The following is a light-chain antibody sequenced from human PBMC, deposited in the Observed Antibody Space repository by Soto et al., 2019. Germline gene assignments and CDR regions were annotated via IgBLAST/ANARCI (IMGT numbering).Light chain of an antibody. J-gene: IGLJ1*01. CDR1: SSNIGSNY. CDR3: ASWDYSLSGSYV. V-gene: IGLV1-47*01. Sequence: QSVLTQPPSASGTPGQRVTISCSGSSSNIGSNYVYWYQQLPGTAPKLLMYRDVKRPSGVPDRFSGSKSGTSASLAISGLRSEDEADYYFASWDYSLSGSYVFGTGTKRTV. CDR2: RDV.